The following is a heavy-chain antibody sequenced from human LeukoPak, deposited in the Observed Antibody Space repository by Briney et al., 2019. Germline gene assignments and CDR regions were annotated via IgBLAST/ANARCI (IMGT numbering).Heavy chain of an antibody. J-gene: IGHJ4*02. D-gene: IGHD4-17*01. Sequence: SQTLSLTCAVYGESFSDYYWSWIRQPPGRGLEWIGEVNHGGTTNYNPSLKSRVIISADTSKNQFSLKLNSVTAADTAVYYCARVVYGDSSKDFDYWGQGTLVTVSS. CDR2: VNHGGTT. CDR1: GESFSDYY. CDR3: ARVVYGDSSKDFDY. V-gene: IGHV4-34*01.